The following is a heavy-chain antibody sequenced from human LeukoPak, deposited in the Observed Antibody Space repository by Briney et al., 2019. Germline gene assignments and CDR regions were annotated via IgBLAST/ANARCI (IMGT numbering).Heavy chain of an antibody. CDR2: TYYRSQWYN. CDR1: GDSVSSYNAV. D-gene: IGHD3-10*01. V-gene: IGHV6-1*01. Sequence: SQTLSLTCAISGDSVSSYNAVWSWIRQSPSRGLEWLGRTYYRSQWYNDYAASVRSRITINPDTSKNQFSLQLNSVAPEDTAVYSCAREPKWAPGRLSAFHIWGQGTMVTVSS. CDR3: AREPKWAPGRLSAFHI. J-gene: IGHJ3*02.